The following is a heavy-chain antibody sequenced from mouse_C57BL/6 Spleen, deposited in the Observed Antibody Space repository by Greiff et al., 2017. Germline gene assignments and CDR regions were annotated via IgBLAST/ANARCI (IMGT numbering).Heavy chain of an antibody. CDR1: GYTFTSYW. J-gene: IGHJ3*01. V-gene: IGHV1-7*01. CDR3: ANHYDYDGFGY. CDR2: INPSSGYT. Sequence: QVQLQQSGAELAKPGASVKLSCKASGYTFTSYWMHWVKQRPGKGLEWIGYINPSSGYTKYNQKFKDKATLTADKSSSTAYLQLSSLTYEDSAVYYCANHYDYDGFGYWGQGTLVTVSA. D-gene: IGHD2-4*01.